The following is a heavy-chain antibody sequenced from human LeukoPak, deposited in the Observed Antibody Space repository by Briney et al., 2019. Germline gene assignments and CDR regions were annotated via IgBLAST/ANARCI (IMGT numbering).Heavy chain of an antibody. V-gene: IGHV3-23*01. Sequence: GGSLRLSCAASGFTFSAYAMSWVRQAPGKGLEWVSAISGSGGSTYYADSVKGRFTISRDNSKNTLYLQMNSLRAEDTAVYYCAKDLQAAAAGPYYFDYWGQGTLVTVSS. CDR2: ISGSGGST. J-gene: IGHJ4*02. D-gene: IGHD6-13*01. CDR3: AKDLQAAAAGPYYFDY. CDR1: GFTFSAYA.